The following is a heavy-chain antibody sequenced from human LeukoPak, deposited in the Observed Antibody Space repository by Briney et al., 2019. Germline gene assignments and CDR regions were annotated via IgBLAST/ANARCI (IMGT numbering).Heavy chain of an antibody. Sequence: ASVKVSCKASGYTFTGYYMHWVRQAPGQGLEWMGWINPNSGGTNYAQKFQGRVTVTRDMSTSTVYMELSSLRSEDTAVYYCARDYGDYGFGYYYMDVWGKGTTVTVSS. CDR2: INPNSGGT. CDR1: GYTFTGYY. V-gene: IGHV1-2*02. CDR3: ARDYGDYGFGYYYMDV. J-gene: IGHJ6*03. D-gene: IGHD4-17*01.